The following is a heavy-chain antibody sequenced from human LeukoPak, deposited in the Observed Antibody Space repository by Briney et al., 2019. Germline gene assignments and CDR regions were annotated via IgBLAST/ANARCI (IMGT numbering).Heavy chain of an antibody. CDR2: ISAYNGNT. V-gene: IGHV1-18*01. CDR3: ARLSYSSSWYRKDAFDI. Sequence: ASVKVSCKASGYTFTNYAISWVRQAPGQGLEWVGWISAYNGNTNYAQKLQGRVTMTTDTSTSTAYMDLRSLRSDDTAVYYCARLSYSSSWYRKDAFDIWGQGTMVTVSS. J-gene: IGHJ3*02. D-gene: IGHD6-13*01. CDR1: GYTFTNYA.